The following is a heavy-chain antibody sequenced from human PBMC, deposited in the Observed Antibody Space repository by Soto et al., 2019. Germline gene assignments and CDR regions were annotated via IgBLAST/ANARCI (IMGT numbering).Heavy chain of an antibody. CDR2: ISYDGSNK. Sequence: QVQLAESGGGVVQPGRSLRLSCAASGFTFSSYAIHWVRQAPGKGLEWVAIISYDGSNKYYADSVKGRFTISRDNSKNTLYLQMNSLRAEDTAMYYCARDYDSSGYPYLQYWGQGTLVTVSS. D-gene: IGHD3-22*01. CDR3: ARDYDSSGYPYLQY. V-gene: IGHV3-30-3*01. J-gene: IGHJ1*01. CDR1: GFTFSSYA.